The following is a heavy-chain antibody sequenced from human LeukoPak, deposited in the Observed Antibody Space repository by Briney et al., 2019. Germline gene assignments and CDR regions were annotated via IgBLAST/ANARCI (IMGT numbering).Heavy chain of an antibody. CDR3: ARGAEVQLWSYYFDY. V-gene: IGHV3-20*04. CDR1: GFTLSSYA. J-gene: IGHJ4*02. Sequence: GGSLRLSCAASGFTLSSYAMSWVRQAPGKGLEWVSGTNWNGARTGYADSVKGRFIISRDNAKNSLYLQMNSLRAEDTALYYCARGAEVQLWSYYFDYWGQGTLVTVSS. D-gene: IGHD5-18*01. CDR2: TNWNGART.